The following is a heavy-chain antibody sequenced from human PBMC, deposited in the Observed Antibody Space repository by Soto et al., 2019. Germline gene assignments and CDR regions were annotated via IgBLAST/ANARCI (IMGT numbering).Heavy chain of an antibody. CDR3: GRVVEGATRHTDLDS. Sequence: SSETLSLTCTVSGVSIHNSHSFWGWIRQPPGKGLEFIGTVYYSGGAHYNSSLKSRVTISVDTANNQVSLRMRSLTAADTAVYYCGRVVEGATRHTDLDSWGQGTLVTVSS. CDR1: GVSIHNSHSF. D-gene: IGHD2-21*01. V-gene: IGHV4-39*01. CDR2: VYYSGGA. J-gene: IGHJ5*01.